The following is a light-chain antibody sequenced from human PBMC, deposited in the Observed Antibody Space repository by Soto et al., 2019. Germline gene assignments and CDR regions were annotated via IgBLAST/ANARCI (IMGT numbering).Light chain of an antibody. CDR2: AAS. CDR1: QGIGKS. Sequence: DIQMTQTPSSLSASVGGSVTITCRASQGIGKSVAWYQQKPGKVPKLLIFAASTLQSGVPSRFSGSGSETGFTLTISSLQPEDFATYYCQEASRIPITFGQGTRLEIK. V-gene: IGKV1-27*01. J-gene: IGKJ5*01. CDR3: QEASRIPIT.